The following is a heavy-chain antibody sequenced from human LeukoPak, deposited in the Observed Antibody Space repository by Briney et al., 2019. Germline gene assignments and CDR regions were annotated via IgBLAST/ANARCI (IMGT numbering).Heavy chain of an antibody. J-gene: IGHJ6*03. CDR1: AYSFTSYW. V-gene: IGHV5-51*01. Sequence: GESLKISCKGSAYSFTSYWIGWVRQMAGKGLEWMGIFFPGDSDTRYSPSFQGQVTISADKSISTAYLQWSSLKASDTAMYYCARHGMAAAGHYYYYMDVWGKGTTVTISS. D-gene: IGHD6-13*01. CDR3: ARHGMAAAGHYYYYMDV. CDR2: FFPGDSDT.